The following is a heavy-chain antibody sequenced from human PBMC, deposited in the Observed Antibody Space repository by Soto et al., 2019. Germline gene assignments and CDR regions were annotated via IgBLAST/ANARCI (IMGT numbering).Heavy chain of an antibody. J-gene: IGHJ5*02. CDR2: INAANGET. CDR1: GYTFTSFA. Sequence: QVQLVQSGAEVREPGASVKVSCKTSGYTFTSFATHWLRQAPGQRPEWMGWINAANGETKYSSKFKGRITISRDTPANTAYMELRSLRSEDTAVYICARGQPQLMNWFDPWGQGTLVTVSS. D-gene: IGHD6-13*01. CDR3: ARGQPQLMNWFDP. V-gene: IGHV1-3*01.